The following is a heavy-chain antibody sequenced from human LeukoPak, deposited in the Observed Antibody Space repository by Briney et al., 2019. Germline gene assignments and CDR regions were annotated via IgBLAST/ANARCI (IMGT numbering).Heavy chain of an antibody. Sequence: SETLSLTCTVSGGSISTYYWSWIRQSPGKGLEWIGYIYYTGGTNYNPSLKSRVTISVDTSKNQFSLKLSSVTAADTAVYYCARGRDVATAYSSSWDGYYFDYWGQGTLVTVSS. V-gene: IGHV4-59*01. CDR2: IYYTGGT. J-gene: IGHJ4*02. CDR3: ARGRDVATAYSSSWDGYYFDY. D-gene: IGHD6-13*01. CDR1: GGSISTYY.